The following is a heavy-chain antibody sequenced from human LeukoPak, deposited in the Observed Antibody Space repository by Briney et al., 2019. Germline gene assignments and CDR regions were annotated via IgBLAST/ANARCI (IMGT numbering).Heavy chain of an antibody. CDR3: AELGITMIGGV. J-gene: IGHJ6*04. CDR2: ISSSGSTI. V-gene: IGHV3-48*03. D-gene: IGHD3-10*02. Sequence: GGSLRLSCAASGFTFSSYEMNWVRQAPGKGLEGVSYISSSGSTIYYADSVKGRFTISRDNAKNSLYLQMNSLRAEDTAVYYCAELGITMIGGVWGKGATVTISS. CDR1: GFTFSSYE.